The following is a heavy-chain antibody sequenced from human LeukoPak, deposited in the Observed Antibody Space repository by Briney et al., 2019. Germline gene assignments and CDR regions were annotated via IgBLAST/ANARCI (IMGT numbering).Heavy chain of an antibody. CDR2: ISGSSSHT. J-gene: IGHJ4*02. CDR3: TKEDDKSNRSPQWGFDS. Sequence: GWSLTLSCAASGFTFSNYAMSWVRQAPAKGLAGVAGISGSSSHTEDADSLQGRFTISRDNSKTTLFLQMNNLRVEDTALYYCTKEDDKSNRSPQWGFDSWGQGTLVTVSS. V-gene: IGHV3-23*01. D-gene: IGHD6-19*01. CDR1: GFTFSNYA.